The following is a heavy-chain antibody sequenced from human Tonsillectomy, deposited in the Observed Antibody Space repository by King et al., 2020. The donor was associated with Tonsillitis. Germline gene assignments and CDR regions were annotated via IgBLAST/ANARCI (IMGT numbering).Heavy chain of an antibody. V-gene: IGHV3-23*04. CDR3: AKTRDYYGSGSDDAFDI. D-gene: IGHD3-10*01. CDR1: GFTFSIYA. CDR2: ISGSGGVT. J-gene: IGHJ3*02. Sequence: EVQLVESGGGLVQPGGSLRLSCAASGFTFSIYAMSWVRQAPGKGLEWVSAISGSGGVTYYADSVKGRLTISRDNSKNTLYLQMNSLRAEDTAVYHCAKTRDYYGSGSDDAFDIWGQGTMVTVSS.